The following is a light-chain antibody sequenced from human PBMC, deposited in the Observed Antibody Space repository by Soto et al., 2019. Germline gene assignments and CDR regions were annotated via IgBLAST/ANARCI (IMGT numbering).Light chain of an antibody. CDR3: SSYTRSSTGV. CDR1: SSDVGGYNY. J-gene: IGLJ3*02. V-gene: IGLV2-14*01. CDR2: EVS. Sequence: QSVLTQPASLSGSPGQSITISCTGTSSDVGGYNYVSWFQQHPGKAPKLMIYEVSNRPSGVSNRFSGSKSANTASLTISGLQAEDEAEYYCSSYTRSSTGVFGGGTQLTVL.